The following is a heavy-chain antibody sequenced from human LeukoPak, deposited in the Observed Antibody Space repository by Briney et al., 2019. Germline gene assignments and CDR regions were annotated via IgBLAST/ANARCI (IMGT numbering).Heavy chain of an antibody. CDR2: ISYDGSNK. V-gene: IGHV3-30-3*01. D-gene: IGHD2-15*01. Sequence: GRSLRLSCAASGFTFSSYAMHWVRQAPGKGLEWVAVISYDGSNKYYADSVKGRFTISRDNSKNTLYLQMNSLRAEDTAVYYCAREPTPTEPGYWGQGTLVTVSS. J-gene: IGHJ4*02. CDR3: AREPTPTEPGY. CDR1: GFTFSSYA.